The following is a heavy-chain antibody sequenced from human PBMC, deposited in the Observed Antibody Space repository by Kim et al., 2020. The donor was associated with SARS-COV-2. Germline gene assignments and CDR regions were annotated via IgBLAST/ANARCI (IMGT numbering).Heavy chain of an antibody. CDR2: TNGDGSTR. CDR3: SRFTVVTAGDY. CDR1: GFTLSDYW. V-gene: IGHV3-74*01. D-gene: IGHD2-21*02. J-gene: IGHJ4*02. Sequence: GGSLRLSCAASGFTLSDYWMHWVRQVPGKGLEWVSRTNGDGSTRNNADSVEGRFTIARYNSKNTLYMQMNSMRVEGTAVYYCSRFTVVTAGDYWGQGALVTVSS.